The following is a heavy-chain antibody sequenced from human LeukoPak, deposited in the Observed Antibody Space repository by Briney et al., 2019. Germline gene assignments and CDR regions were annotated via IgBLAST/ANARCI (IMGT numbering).Heavy chain of an antibody. D-gene: IGHD4-17*01. CDR3: ARVRGDYVDY. CDR1: GGSISSGGYS. Sequence: PSQTLSLTCAVSGGSISSGGYSWSWIRQPPGKGLEWIGYIYHSGSTYYNPSLKSRVTISVDRSKNQSSLKLSSVTAADTAVYYCARVRGDYVDYWGQGTLVTVSS. CDR2: IYHSGST. V-gene: IGHV4-30-2*01. J-gene: IGHJ4*02.